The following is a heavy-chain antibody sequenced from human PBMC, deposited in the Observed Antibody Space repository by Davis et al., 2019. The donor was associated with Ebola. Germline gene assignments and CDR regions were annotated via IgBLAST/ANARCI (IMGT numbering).Heavy chain of an antibody. V-gene: IGHV3-53*01. CDR1: GFTVSSNY. CDR3: VRGRWVGESPEGVDY. D-gene: IGHD5-24*01. Sequence: GGSLRLSCAASGFTVSSNYMSWVRPAPGKGLEWVSVMYRGGSTYYADSVRGRFTISRDNSKNTLYLQMNSLRVEDTAVYYCVRGRWVGESPEGVDYWGQGTLVTVSA. J-gene: IGHJ4*02. CDR2: MYRGGST.